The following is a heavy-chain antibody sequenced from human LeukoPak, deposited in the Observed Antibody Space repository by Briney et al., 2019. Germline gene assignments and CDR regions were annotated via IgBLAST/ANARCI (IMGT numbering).Heavy chain of an antibody. V-gene: IGHV3-7*01. CDR1: GFTFSSYS. CDR3: VKGPHYGAYTDYFDY. CDR2: IKQEGSEV. D-gene: IGHD4-17*01. J-gene: IGHJ4*02. Sequence: GGSLRLSCAASGFTFSSYSMNWVRQAPGEGLEWVATIKQEGSEVYYVDSVKGRFTISRDDPRNSLYLQMNSLRVEDTALYYCVKGPHYGAYTDYFDYWGQGTLVTVSS.